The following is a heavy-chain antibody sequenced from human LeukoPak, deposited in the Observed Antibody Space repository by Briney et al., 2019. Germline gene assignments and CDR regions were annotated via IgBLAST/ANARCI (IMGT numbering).Heavy chain of an antibody. J-gene: IGHJ4*02. Sequence: SETLSLTCAVYGGSFSGYYWSWIRQPPGKGLEWIGEINHSGSTNYNPSLKSRVTISVDTSKNQFSLKLSSVTAADTAVYYCARGLMDFTGYCSSTSCYGRSSGVFDYWGQGTLVTVSS. V-gene: IGHV4-34*01. CDR3: ARGLMDFTGYCSSTSCYGRSSGVFDY. D-gene: IGHD2-2*01. CDR2: INHSGST. CDR1: GGSFSGYY.